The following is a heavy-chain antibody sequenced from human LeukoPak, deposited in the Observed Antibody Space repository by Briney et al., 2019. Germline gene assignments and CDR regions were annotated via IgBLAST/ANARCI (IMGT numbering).Heavy chain of an antibody. CDR3: ARAQNDFWSGYPTKY. Sequence: PGGSLRLSCAASGFTVSSNYMSWVRQAPGKGLEWVSVIYSGGSTYYADSVKGRFTISRDNSKNTLYLQMNSLRAEDTAVYYCARAQNDFWSGYPTKYWGQGTLVTVSS. D-gene: IGHD3-3*01. CDR1: GFTVSSNY. J-gene: IGHJ4*02. V-gene: IGHV3-53*01. CDR2: IYSGGST.